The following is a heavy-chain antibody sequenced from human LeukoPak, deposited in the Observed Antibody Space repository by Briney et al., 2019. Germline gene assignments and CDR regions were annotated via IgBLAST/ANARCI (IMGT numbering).Heavy chain of an antibody. V-gene: IGHV1-2*02. Sequence: ASVKVSCKASGYTFTGYYMHWVRQAPGQGLEWMGWINPNSGGTNYAQKFQGRVTMTRDTSISTAYMELSRLRSDDTAVYYCARDDIAVAGRLDYYYGMDVWGQGTTVTVSS. CDR2: INPNSGGT. J-gene: IGHJ6*02. D-gene: IGHD6-19*01. CDR1: GYTFTGYY. CDR3: ARDDIAVAGRLDYYYGMDV.